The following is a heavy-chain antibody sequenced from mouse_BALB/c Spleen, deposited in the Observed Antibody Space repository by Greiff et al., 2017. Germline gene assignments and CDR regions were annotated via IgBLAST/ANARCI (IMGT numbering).Heavy chain of an antibody. CDR2: ISYEGSN. V-gene: IGHV3-6*02. CDR3: ANYYDYGDLVPY. CDR1: GHSITSGYY. J-gene: IGHJ3*01. Sequence: EVQPQEAGPGLVKHSQSLSLTCPVTGHSITSGYYWNWIRQFPGNKLEWMGYISYEGSNNYNPSLKKRISITLDTSKNQFFLKLNSVTTEDTATYYCANYYDYGDLVPYWGQGTLVTVSA. D-gene: IGHD2-4*01.